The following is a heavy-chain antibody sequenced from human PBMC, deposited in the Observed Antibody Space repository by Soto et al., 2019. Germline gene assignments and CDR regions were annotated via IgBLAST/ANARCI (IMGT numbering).Heavy chain of an antibody. V-gene: IGHV1-8*01. CDR1: GYTFTSYD. J-gene: IGHJ4*02. CDR2: MNPNSGNT. Sequence: QVQLVQSGAEVKKPGASVKVSCKASGYTFTSYDINXXXXXTGQGLEWMGWMNPNSGNTGYAQKFQGRVTMTRDTXXXXXXXXXXXXXXXXXXXXXXXXGKSLENWGQGTLVTVSS. CDR3: XXGKSLEN. D-gene: IGHD1-1*01.